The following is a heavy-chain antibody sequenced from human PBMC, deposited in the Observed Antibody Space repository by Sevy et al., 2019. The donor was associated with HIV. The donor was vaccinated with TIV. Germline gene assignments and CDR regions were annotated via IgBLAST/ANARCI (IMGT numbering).Heavy chain of an antibody. V-gene: IGHV3-30*18. CDR3: ANAGGSSWYDCGY. Sequence: GGSLRLSCAASGFTFSSYGMHWVRQAPGKGLEWVAVISYDGSNKYYADSVKGRFTISRDNSKNTLYLQMNSLRAEDMAVYYCANAGGSSWYDCGYWGQGTLVTVSS. J-gene: IGHJ4*02. D-gene: IGHD6-13*01. CDR2: ISYDGSNK. CDR1: GFTFSSYG.